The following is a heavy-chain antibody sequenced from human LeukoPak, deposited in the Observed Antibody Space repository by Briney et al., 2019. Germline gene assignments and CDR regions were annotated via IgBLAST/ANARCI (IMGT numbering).Heavy chain of an antibody. CDR2: IYSGGST. CDR3: ASDSSGWYEYFNY. V-gene: IGHV3-66*01. Sequence: GGSLRLSCAASGFTVSSNYMSWVRQAPGKGLEWVSVIYSGGSTYYADSVKGRFTISRDNSKNTLYLQMNSLRAEDTAVYYCASDSSGWYEYFNYWGQGTLVTVSS. J-gene: IGHJ4*02. D-gene: IGHD6-19*01. CDR1: GFTVSSNY.